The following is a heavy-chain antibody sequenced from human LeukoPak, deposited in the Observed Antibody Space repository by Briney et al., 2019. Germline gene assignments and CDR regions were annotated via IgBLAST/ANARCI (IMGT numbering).Heavy chain of an antibody. CDR2: IYYSGTT. CDR3: ARGVYIAAAQYAY. V-gene: IGHV4-59*01. D-gene: IGHD6-13*01. J-gene: IGHJ4*02. CDR1: GGSISSYY. Sequence: SETLSLTCTVSGGSISSYYWSWIRQPPGKGLEWIGYIYYSGTTNYNPSLKSRVTISVDTSKNQLSLKLSSVTAADTAVYYCARGVYIAAAQYAYWGQGTLVTVSS.